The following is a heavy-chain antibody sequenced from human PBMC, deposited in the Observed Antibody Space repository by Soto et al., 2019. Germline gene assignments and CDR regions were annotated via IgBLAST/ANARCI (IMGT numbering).Heavy chain of an antibody. D-gene: IGHD3-9*01. CDR3: AKDIEIRDFDWLLPNYYSSGMDV. CDR1: GFTFDDYT. CDR2: ISWDGGRT. J-gene: IGHJ6*02. Sequence: GSLRLSCAASGFTFDDYTMHWVRQAPGKGLEWVSLISWDGGRTYYADSVKGRFTISRDNSKNSLYLQMNSLRTEDTALYYCAKDIEIRDFDWLLPNYYSSGMDVWGQGTTVTVSS. V-gene: IGHV3-43*01.